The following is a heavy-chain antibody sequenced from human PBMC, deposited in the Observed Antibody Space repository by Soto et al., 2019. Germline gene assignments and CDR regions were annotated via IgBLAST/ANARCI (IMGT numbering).Heavy chain of an antibody. D-gene: IGHD1-7*01. Sequence: SETLSLTCTVSGGSISSYYWSWIRQPPGKGLEWIGYIYYSGSTNYNPSLKSRVTISVDTPKNQFSLKLSSVTAADTAVYYCARFIGREWYNWNYVGLTNWFDPWGQGTLVTVSS. J-gene: IGHJ5*02. CDR3: ARFIGREWYNWNYVGLTNWFDP. CDR2: IYYSGST. V-gene: IGHV4-59*01. CDR1: GGSISSYY.